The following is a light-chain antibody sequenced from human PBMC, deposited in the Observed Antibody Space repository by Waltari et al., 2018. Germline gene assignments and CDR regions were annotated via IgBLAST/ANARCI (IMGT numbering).Light chain of an antibody. J-gene: IGLJ3*02. Sequence: QSGLTQPPSVSKGLRQPSTLTCTGDSNNVGHDGAAWVQQYQSHPPKLLSDRNNNRSSGISERFSAARSGDTASLTITGLQPEDEADYDCSAWDRSLSAWVFGGGTKLTVL. CDR2: RNN. CDR3: SAWDRSLSAWV. CDR1: SNNVGHDG. V-gene: IGLV10-54*04.